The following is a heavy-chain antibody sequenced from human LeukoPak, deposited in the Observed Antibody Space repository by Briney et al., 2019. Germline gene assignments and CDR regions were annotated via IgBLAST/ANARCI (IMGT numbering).Heavy chain of an antibody. D-gene: IGHD3-16*01. CDR2: IYYSGST. J-gene: IGHJ4*02. CDR1: GGPISSYY. Sequence: SETLSLTCTVSGGPISSYYGSWIRQPPGKGLEGIGYIYYSGSTNYNPSLKSRVTISVDTSKNQFSLKLSSVTAADTAVYYCARGVGGATTFFDYWGQGTLVTVSS. V-gene: IGHV4-59*13. CDR3: ARGVGGATTFFDY.